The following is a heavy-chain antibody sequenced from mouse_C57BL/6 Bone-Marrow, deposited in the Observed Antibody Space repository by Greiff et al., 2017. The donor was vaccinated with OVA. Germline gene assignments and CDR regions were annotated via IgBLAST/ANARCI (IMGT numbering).Heavy chain of an antibody. CDR3: ARPYGSSPWYFDV. CDR2: IDPSDSET. Sequence: QVQLQQPGAELVRPGSSVKLSCKASGYTFTSYWMHWVKQRPIQGLEWIGNIDPSDSETHYNQKFKDKATLTVDNSSSTAYMQLSSLTSEDSAVYYCARPYGSSPWYFDVWGTGTTVTVSS. J-gene: IGHJ1*03. V-gene: IGHV1-52*01. D-gene: IGHD1-1*01. CDR1: GYTFTSYW.